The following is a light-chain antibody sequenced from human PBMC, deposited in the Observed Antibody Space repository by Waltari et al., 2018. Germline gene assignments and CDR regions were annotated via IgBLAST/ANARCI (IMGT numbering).Light chain of an antibody. CDR3: QQYYSPPCT. V-gene: IGKV4-1*01. CDR1: KSVLYSSNNNNY. J-gene: IGKJ1*01. CDR2: WAS. Sequence: DIVMTQSPDSLAVSLGERATINSTSSKSVLYSSNNNNYLAWYQQIPGQTPKLLIYWASPRESGVPDRFSGSGSGTDFTLTISSLQAEDVAVYYCQQYYSPPCTFGQGTNVEIK.